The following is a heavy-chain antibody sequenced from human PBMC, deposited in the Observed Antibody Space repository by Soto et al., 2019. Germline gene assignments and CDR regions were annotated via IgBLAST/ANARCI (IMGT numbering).Heavy chain of an antibody. Sequence: QVQLQESGPGLVKVSETLSLTCTVSGGSMSRYYWSWIRQTPEKGLEWIGQIYNSGTSNYNPALKSRVTISIDTSKNHFSLKLSSVTAADTAVYYCARVSHLGYSNGWFDPWGQGTLVTVSS. CDR3: ARVSHLGYSNGWFDP. CDR1: GGSMSRYY. CDR2: IYNSGTS. J-gene: IGHJ5*02. V-gene: IGHV4-59*01. D-gene: IGHD4-4*01.